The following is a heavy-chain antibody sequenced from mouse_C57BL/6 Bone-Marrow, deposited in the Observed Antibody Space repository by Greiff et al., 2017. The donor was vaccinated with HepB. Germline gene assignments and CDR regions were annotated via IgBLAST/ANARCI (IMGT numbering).Heavy chain of an antibody. Sequence: EVQLQQSGPVLVKPGASVKMSCKASGYTFTDYYMNWVKQSHGKSLEWIGVINPYNGGTSYNQKFKGKATLTVDKSSSTAYMELNSLTSEDSAVYYCARGFYYYGRDWYFDVWGTGTTVTVSS. J-gene: IGHJ1*03. CDR2: INPYNGGT. D-gene: IGHD1-1*01. CDR3: ARGFYYYGRDWYFDV. CDR1: GYTFTDYY. V-gene: IGHV1-19*01.